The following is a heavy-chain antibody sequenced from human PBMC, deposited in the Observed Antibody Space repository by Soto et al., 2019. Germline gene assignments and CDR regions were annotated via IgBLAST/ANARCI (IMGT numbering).Heavy chain of an antibody. CDR2: IIPIVGTA. CDR3: GRGPYYVSGGYYAY. D-gene: IGHD3-22*01. CDR1: GGTFSSYA. V-gene: IGHV1-69*01. J-gene: IGHJ4*02. Sequence: QVQLLQSGAEVKKPGSSVKVSCKASGGTFSSYAISWVRQAPGQGLEWMGGIIPIVGTANYAQKFQGRVTITEDESTSTAYMELDSLRSEDTAVYYCGRGPYYVSGGYYAYLGQGTLVTVSS.